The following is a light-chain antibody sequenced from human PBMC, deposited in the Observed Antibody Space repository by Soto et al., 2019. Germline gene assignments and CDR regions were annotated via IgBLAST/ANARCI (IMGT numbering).Light chain of an antibody. CDR1: SSDVGGYDY. J-gene: IGLJ2*01. V-gene: IGLV2-14*01. CDR2: DVS. CDR3: SSYTSSSTLVV. Sequence: QSVLTQPASVSGSPGQSITISCTGTSSDVGGYDYVSWYQQHPDKAPKLLIYDVSNWPSGVSDRFSGSKSGNTASLTISGLQAEDEADYYCSSYTSSSTLVVFGGGTKLTVL.